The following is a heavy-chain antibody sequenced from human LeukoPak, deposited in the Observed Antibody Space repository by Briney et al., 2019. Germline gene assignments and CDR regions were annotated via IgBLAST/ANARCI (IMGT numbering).Heavy chain of an antibody. J-gene: IGHJ6*03. Sequence: GRSLRLSCAASGFTFSSYAMHWVRQAPGKGLEWVAVISYDGSNKYYADSVKGRFTISRDNSKNTLYLQMNSLRAEDTAVYYCARLGGSGGWYYYYYYMDVWGKGTTVTVSS. D-gene: IGHD6-19*01. CDR2: ISYDGSNK. V-gene: IGHV3-30*04. CDR1: GFTFSSYA. CDR3: ARLGGSGGWYYYYYYMDV.